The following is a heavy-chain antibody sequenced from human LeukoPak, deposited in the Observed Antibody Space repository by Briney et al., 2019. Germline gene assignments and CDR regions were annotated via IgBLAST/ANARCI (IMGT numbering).Heavy chain of an antibody. CDR3: SRGLRGMTTLTTRGT. Sequence: GASVKVSCKASGYTFTGYYMHWVRQAPGQGLEWMGWINPDSGGTNYAQNFQGRVTMTTDTSISTAYMELSRLKSDDTAVYFCSRGLRGMTTLTTRGTWGQGTLVTVSS. CDR1: GYTFTGYY. D-gene: IGHD4-11*01. CDR2: INPDSGGT. J-gene: IGHJ5*02. V-gene: IGHV1-2*02.